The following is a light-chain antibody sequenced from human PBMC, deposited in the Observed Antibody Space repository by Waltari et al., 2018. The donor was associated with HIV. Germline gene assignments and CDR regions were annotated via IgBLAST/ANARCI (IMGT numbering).Light chain of an antibody. Sequence: EIVLTQSPVTLSLSPGDRATLSCRASETLSNNYLAWYQQKPGQAPRLLISAASSRATGIPGRFSGSGSGTQFTLTITGLEPEDSAVYFCQQYSFTPLTFGGGTKVEI. CDR2: AAS. CDR3: QQYSFTPLT. V-gene: IGKV3-20*01. J-gene: IGKJ4*01. CDR1: ETLSNNY.